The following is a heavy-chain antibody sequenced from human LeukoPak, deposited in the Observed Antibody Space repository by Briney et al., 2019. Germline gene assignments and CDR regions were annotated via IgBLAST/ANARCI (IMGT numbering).Heavy chain of an antibody. D-gene: IGHD3-10*01. J-gene: IGHJ5*02. Sequence: SETLSLTCAVYGGSFSGYYWSWIRQPPGKGLEWIGEINHSGSTNYNPSLKSRVTISVDTSKNQFSLKLSSVTAADTAVYYCARGRMVRGVTRLFDPWGQGTLVTVSS. CDR1: GGSFSGYY. CDR3: ARGRMVRGVTRLFDP. V-gene: IGHV4-34*01. CDR2: INHSGST.